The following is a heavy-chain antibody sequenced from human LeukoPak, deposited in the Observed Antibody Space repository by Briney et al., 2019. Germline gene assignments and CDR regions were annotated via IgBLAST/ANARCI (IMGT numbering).Heavy chain of an antibody. CDR2: ISSSSSYI. CDR3: ARFFRVGATRWFDP. V-gene: IGHV3-21*01. D-gene: IGHD1-26*01. CDR1: GFTFNNAW. J-gene: IGHJ5*02. Sequence: KPGGSLRLSCAASGFTFNNAWMSWVRQAPGKGLGWVSSISSSSSYIYYADSVKGRFTISRDNAKNSLYLQMNSLRAEDTAVYYCARFFRVGATRWFDPWGQGTLVTVSS.